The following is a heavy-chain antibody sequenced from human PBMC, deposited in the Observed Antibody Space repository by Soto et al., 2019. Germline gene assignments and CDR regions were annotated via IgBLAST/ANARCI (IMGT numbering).Heavy chain of an antibody. Sequence: PSETLSLTCTVSGASINTYYWAWLRQPPGKGLEWIGYIHKSGTTDYNPSLKSRVNMSVDTSKSQFSLKLSSVTAADTAVYYCTRDYGAGSYGIDYWGQGTLVTVSS. D-gene: IGHD3-10*01. CDR3: TRDYGAGSYGIDY. CDR1: GASINTYY. V-gene: IGHV4-59*01. J-gene: IGHJ4*02. CDR2: IHKSGTT.